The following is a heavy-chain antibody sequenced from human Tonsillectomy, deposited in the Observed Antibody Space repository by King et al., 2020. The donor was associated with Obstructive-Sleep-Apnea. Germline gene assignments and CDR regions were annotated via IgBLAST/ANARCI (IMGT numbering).Heavy chain of an antibody. CDR1: GYTFTSYA. J-gene: IGHJ4*02. Sequence: QLVQSGAEVKKSGASVKVSCKASGYTFTSYAMYWVRQAPGQRLEWMGWINAGNGNTKYSQKLQGRVTITRDTSASTAYMELSSLRSEDTAVYYCAREGDVGQQLVLGGFDYWGQGTLVTVSS. CDR2: INAGNGNT. D-gene: IGHD6-13*01. V-gene: IGHV1-3*01. CDR3: AREGDVGQQLVLGGFDY.